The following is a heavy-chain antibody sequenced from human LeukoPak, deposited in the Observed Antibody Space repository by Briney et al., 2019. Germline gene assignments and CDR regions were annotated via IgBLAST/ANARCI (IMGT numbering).Heavy chain of an antibody. CDR3: ARHGDFDWLSGAFDI. J-gene: IGHJ3*02. CDR1: GGSISSYY. V-gene: IGHV4-59*08. Sequence: SETLSLTCTVSGGSISSYYWSWIRQPPGKGLEWIGYIYYSGSTNYNPSLKSRVTISVDTSKNQFSLKLSSVTAADTAVYYCARHGDFDWLSGAFDIWGQGTMVTVSS. D-gene: IGHD3-9*01. CDR2: IYYSGST.